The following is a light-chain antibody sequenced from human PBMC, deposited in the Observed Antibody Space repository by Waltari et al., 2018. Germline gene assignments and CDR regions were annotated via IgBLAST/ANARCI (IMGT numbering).Light chain of an antibody. Sequence: SYEVTQPPSVSVSPGQTASITCSGPQLGNKYASWYQQRQGQSPVLVIYQDNKRPSGIPERFSGSNSGSTASLTISGTQAMDEAVYYCQAWDSSTAVFGGGTKLTVL. CDR1: QLGNKY. V-gene: IGLV3-1*01. J-gene: IGLJ2*01. CDR2: QDN. CDR3: QAWDSSTAV.